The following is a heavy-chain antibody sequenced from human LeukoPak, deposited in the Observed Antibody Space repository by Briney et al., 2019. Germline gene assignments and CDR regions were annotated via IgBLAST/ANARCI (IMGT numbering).Heavy chain of an antibody. CDR1: GFTFSSYA. J-gene: IGHJ3*02. V-gene: IGHV3-30*04. D-gene: IGHD4-17*01. CDR2: ISYDGSNK. CDR3: ARPTVTDAFDI. Sequence: PGRSLRLSCAASGFTFSSYAMHWVRQAPGKGLEWVAVISYDGSNKYHADSVKGRFTISRDNSKNTLYLQMNSLRAEDTAVYYCARPTVTDAFDIWGQGTMVTVSS.